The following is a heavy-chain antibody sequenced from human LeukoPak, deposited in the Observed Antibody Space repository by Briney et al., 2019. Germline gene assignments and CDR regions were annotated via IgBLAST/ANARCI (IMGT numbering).Heavy chain of an antibody. D-gene: IGHD3-10*01. Sequence: SGGSLTLSCAASGFTFSSYAIYWVRQAPGKGLEWVAVISYDGSNKYYADSEKGRFTISRDNSKNTLYLQMNSLRVEDTAIYYCAKDSGLLWVQENYYFMDVWGKGTTVT. CDR3: AKDSGLLWVQENYYFMDV. CDR1: GFTFSSYA. CDR2: ISYDGSNK. V-gene: IGHV3-30*04. J-gene: IGHJ6*03.